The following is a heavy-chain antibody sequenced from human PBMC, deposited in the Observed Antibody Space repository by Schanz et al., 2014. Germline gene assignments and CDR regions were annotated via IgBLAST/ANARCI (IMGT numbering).Heavy chain of an antibody. CDR1: GYNFTTYT. Sequence: QVQLVQSGSELTRPGASVKVSCKASGYNFTTYTMNWVRQAPGQSLEWMGWINTNTGNPTYAQGFTGRFVFSLDTSVSTAYLQISFLKADDTAVFFCARGEANWGQYWGQGTLVTVSS. J-gene: IGHJ4*02. V-gene: IGHV7-4-1*02. CDR3: ARGEANWGQY. CDR2: INTNTGNP. D-gene: IGHD7-27*01.